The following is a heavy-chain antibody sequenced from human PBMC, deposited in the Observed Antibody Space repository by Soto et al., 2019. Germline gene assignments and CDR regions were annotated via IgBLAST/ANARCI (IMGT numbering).Heavy chain of an antibody. D-gene: IGHD4-17*01. CDR2: IYYSGRT. V-gene: IGHV4-59*01. CDR1: GGSIRDYF. CDR3: ARVGGDDFGDSGGFDY. Sequence: QVQLQESGPGLVKPSETLSLTCTVSGGSIRDYFWTWIRQPPGKGLEWSGYIYYSGRTNYNPSLKSRVAISVDTSKNPFSLQLRYVTAADTAVYYCARVGGDDFGDSGGFDYWGQGTLVTVSS. J-gene: IGHJ4*02.